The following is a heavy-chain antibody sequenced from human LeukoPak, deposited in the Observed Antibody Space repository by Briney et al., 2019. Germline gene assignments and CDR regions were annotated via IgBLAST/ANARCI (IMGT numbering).Heavy chain of an antibody. V-gene: IGHV4-31*03. CDR2: IYYSGST. Sequence: SETLSLTCTVSGGSISSGGYYWSWTRQRPGKGLEWIGYIYYSGSTYYNPSLKSRVTISVDTSKNQFSLKLSSVTAADTAVYYCARENRGVRFDPWGQGTLVTVSS. CDR3: ARENRGVRFDP. CDR1: GGSISSGGYY. D-gene: IGHD3-10*01. J-gene: IGHJ5*02.